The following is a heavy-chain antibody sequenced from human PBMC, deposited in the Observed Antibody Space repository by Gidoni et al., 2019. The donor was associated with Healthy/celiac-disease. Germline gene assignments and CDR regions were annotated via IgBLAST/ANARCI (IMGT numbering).Heavy chain of an antibody. CDR1: GFTFSSYG. J-gene: IGHJ4*02. V-gene: IGHV3-30*18. CDR3: AKEDYERPYYFDY. CDR2: ISYDGSNK. Sequence: QVQLVESGGGVVQPGRSLRLSCAASGFTFSSYGMHWVRQAPGKGLEWVAVISYDGSNKYYADSVKGRFTISRDNSKNTLYLQMNSLRAEDTAVYYCAKEDYERPYYFDYWGQGTLVTVSS. D-gene: IGHD3-22*01.